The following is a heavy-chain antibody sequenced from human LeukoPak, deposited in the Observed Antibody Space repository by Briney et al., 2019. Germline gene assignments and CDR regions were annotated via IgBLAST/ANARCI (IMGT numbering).Heavy chain of an antibody. Sequence: SETLSLTCTVSGASISSYYWSWIRQPPGKGLEWIGYIYYSGSTNYNPSLKSRVTISVDTYKNQFSLKLSSVTAADTAVYYCARVAWYDFWSGYPSSWFDPWGQGTLVTVSS. D-gene: IGHD3-3*01. J-gene: IGHJ5*02. CDR3: ARVAWYDFWSGYPSSWFDP. CDR2: IYYSGST. CDR1: GASISSYY. V-gene: IGHV4-59*01.